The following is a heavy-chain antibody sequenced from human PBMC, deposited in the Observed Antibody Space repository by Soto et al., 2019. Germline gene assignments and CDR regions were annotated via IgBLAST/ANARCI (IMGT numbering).Heavy chain of an antibody. V-gene: IGHV3-23*01. D-gene: IGHD6-13*01. Sequence: PGGSLRLSCAASGFTFSSYAMSWVRQAPGKGLEWVSAISGGGGSTYYADSVKGRFTISRDNSKNTLYLQMNSLRAEDTAVYYCEQASTKAAAGTFDYWGQGTLVTVAS. CDR1: GFTFSSYA. CDR2: ISGGGGST. CDR3: EQASTKAAAGTFDY. J-gene: IGHJ4*02.